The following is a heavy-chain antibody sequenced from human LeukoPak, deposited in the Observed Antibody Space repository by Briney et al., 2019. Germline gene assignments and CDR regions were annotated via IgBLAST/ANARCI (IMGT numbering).Heavy chain of an antibody. J-gene: IGHJ4*02. Sequence: GASLNISCKGSGYIFTSYWIGLVRQMPETGLEWRGIIYAGDSNTRYSPSFQGQVTITADKSSSTAYLQWSSLKASDTAMYYCARHVSSGWYLDYWGQGTLVTVSS. D-gene: IGHD6-19*01. CDR1: GYIFTSYW. V-gene: IGHV5-51*01. CDR3: ARHVSSGWYLDY. CDR2: IYAGDSNT.